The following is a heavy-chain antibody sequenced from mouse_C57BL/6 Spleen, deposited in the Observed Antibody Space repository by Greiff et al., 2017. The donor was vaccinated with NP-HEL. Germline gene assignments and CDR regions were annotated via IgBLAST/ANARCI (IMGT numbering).Heavy chain of an antibody. CDR2: ISSGSSTF. Sequence: EVKLMESGGGLVKPGGSLKLSCAASGFPFSDYGMHWVRQAPEKGLEWVAYISSGSSTFYYADTVKGRFTISRDNAKNTLFLQMTSLRSEDTAMYYCARSHYGSSQAWFAYWGQGTLVTVSA. CDR1: GFPFSDYG. V-gene: IGHV5-17*01. J-gene: IGHJ3*01. CDR3: ARSHYGSSQAWFAY. D-gene: IGHD1-1*01.